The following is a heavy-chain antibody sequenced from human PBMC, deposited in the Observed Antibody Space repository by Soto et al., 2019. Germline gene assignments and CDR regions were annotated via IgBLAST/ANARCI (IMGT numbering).Heavy chain of an antibody. CDR3: ARQARYCSGGSGCHPSFDY. V-gene: IGHV5-51*01. D-gene: IGHD2-15*01. CDR2: IYPGDSDT. J-gene: IGHJ4*02. CDR1: GYSFTRYW. Sequence: GEALKISCKGSGYSFTRYWIGGVRQMPGKGLEWMGIIYPGDSDTRYSPSFQGQVTISPHKSISTAYLQWSSLKASDTAMYSCARQARYCSGGSGCHPSFDYWGQGTLVTVSS.